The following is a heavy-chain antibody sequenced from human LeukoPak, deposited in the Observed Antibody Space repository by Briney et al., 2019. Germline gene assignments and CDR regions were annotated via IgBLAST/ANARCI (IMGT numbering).Heavy chain of an antibody. CDR2: ISFDGSNK. J-gene: IGHJ6*03. CDR1: GFTFSSYG. CDR3: AKGSTVVHYYYMDV. D-gene: IGHD4-11*01. V-gene: IGHV3-30*18. Sequence: LPGGSLRLSCAASGFTFSSYGMRWVRQAPGKGLEWVEVISFDGSNKYYADSVKGRFTISRDNSKNTLYLQMNSLRVEDTAVYYCAKGSTVVHYYYMDVWGKGTTVTVSS.